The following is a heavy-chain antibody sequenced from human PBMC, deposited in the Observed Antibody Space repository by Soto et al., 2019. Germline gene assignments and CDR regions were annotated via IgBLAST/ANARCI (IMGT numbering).Heavy chain of an antibody. D-gene: IGHD2-8*02. J-gene: IGHJ4*02. CDR1: GGSISRGGYS. Sequence: SQTLSLTRTVSGGSISRGGYSWSRIRLHPGKGLERIGYIHYSGSTYYNPSLNSQVTISADTSKNQFSLKRSSGTAADTAVYYCARGYGTGYSGPSDYWVQGALVIV. CDR3: ARGYGTGYSGPSDY. V-gene: IGHV4-31*01. CDR2: IHYSGST.